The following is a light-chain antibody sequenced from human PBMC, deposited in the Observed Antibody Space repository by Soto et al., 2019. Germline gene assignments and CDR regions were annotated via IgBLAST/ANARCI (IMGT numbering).Light chain of an antibody. Sequence: QSALTQPPSASGSPGQSVTISCTGTSSDVGANDYVSWYQQHPGKAPKIMIYEVSKRPSGVPDRFSGSKSGNTASLTVSGLQAEDEADYYCSTYVGSKIIFGGGTQLTVL. CDR2: EVS. CDR1: SSDVGANDY. V-gene: IGLV2-8*01. J-gene: IGLJ2*01. CDR3: STYVGSKII.